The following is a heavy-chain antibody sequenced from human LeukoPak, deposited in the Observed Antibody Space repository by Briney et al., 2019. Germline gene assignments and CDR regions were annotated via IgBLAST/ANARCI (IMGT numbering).Heavy chain of an antibody. CDR2: ISSSSSTI. CDR3: ARDVSYYYDSSGYYYRSYPSPADY. CDR1: GFTFSSYS. J-gene: IGHJ4*02. V-gene: IGHV3-48*04. Sequence: PGGSLRLSCAASGFTFSSYSMNWVRQAPGKGLEWVSYISSSSSTIYYADSVKGRFTISRDNAKNSLYLQMNSLRAEDTAVYYCARDVSYYYDSSGYYYRSYPSPADYWGQGTLVTVSS. D-gene: IGHD3-22*01.